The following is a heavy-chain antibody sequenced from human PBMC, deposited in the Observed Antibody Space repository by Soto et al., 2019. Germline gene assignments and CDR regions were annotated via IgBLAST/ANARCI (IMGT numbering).Heavy chain of an antibody. CDR2: INHSGST. V-gene: IGHV4-34*01. J-gene: IGHJ4*02. Sequence: PSETLSLTCAVYGGSFSGYYWSWIRQPPGKGLEWIGEINHSGSTNYNPSLKSRVTISVDTSKNQFSLKLSSVTAADTAVYYCARAQFWSGYYCSFGYWGQGTLVTVSS. CDR1: GGSFSGYY. CDR3: ARAQFWSGYYCSFGY. D-gene: IGHD3-3*01.